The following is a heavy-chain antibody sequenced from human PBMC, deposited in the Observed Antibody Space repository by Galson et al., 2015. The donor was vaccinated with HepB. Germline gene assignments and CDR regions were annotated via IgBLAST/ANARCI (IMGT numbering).Heavy chain of an antibody. Sequence: SVKVSCKASGYTFTGYYMHWVRQAPGQGLEWMGWINPNSGGTNYAQKFQGRVTMTRDTSISTAYMELSRLRSDDTAVYYCARDTIVVVPAAINYYYYYMDVWGKGTTVTVSS. CDR1: GYTFTGYY. V-gene: IGHV1-2*02. D-gene: IGHD2-2*01. CDR3: ARDTIVVVPAAINYYYYYMDV. CDR2: INPNSGGT. J-gene: IGHJ6*03.